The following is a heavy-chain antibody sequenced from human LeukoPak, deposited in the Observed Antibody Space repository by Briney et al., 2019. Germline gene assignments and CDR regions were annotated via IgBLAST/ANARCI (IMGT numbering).Heavy chain of an antibody. CDR3: AIQPWGSGNNWYFDL. D-gene: IGHD7-27*01. CDR2: INPNSGGT. Sequence: ASVKVSCKASGYTFSGYYMQWVRQAPGQGLEWMGWINPNSGGTNYAQRFQGRVTMTRDTSISTAYMELSSLRSDDTAVYYCAIQPWGSGNNWYFDLWGRGTLVTVSS. V-gene: IGHV1-2*02. CDR1: GYTFSGYY. J-gene: IGHJ2*01.